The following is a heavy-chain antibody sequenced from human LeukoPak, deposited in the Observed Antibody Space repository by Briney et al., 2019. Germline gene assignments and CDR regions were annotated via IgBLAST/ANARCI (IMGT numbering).Heavy chain of an antibody. CDR2: VNNDGSST. D-gene: IGHD6-13*01. CDR1: GFTFSTYW. Sequence: GGSLRLSCAASGFTFSTYWTNWVRQAPGKRLVWVSRVNNDGSSTSYADSVKGRFTISRDNTKNTLYLQMNSLRAEDTAVYYCARDLNYLLQNYRSTWYPADYWGQGTLVTVSS. V-gene: IGHV3-74*01. CDR3: ARDLNYLLQNYRSTWYPADY. J-gene: IGHJ4*02.